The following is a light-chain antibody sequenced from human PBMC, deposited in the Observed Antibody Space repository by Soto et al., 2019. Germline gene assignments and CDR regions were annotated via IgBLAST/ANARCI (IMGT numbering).Light chain of an antibody. J-gene: IGLJ1*01. CDR2: DSI. V-gene: IGLV1-51*01. CDR3: GTWDXXLSANV. CDR1: SSNIGNNY. Sequence: QSVLTQPPSVSAAPGQKVTISCSGSSSNIGNNYVSWYQHLPGTAPKLLIYDSIQRPSGIPDRFSASKSGTSATLAITGLQTGDDADYYCGTWDXXLSANVFGTGTKLTVL.